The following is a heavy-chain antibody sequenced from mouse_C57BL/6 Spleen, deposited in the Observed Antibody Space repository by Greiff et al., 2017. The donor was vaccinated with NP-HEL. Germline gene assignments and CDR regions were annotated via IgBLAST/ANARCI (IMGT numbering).Heavy chain of an antibody. CDR1: GYSITSGYY. Sequence: EVKLQESGPGLVKPSQSLSLTCSVTGYSITSGYYWNWIRQFPGNKLEWMGYISYDGSNNYNPSLKNRISITRDTSKNQFFLKLNSVTTEDTATYYCARGGYYDGGGLFDYWGQGTTLTVSS. CDR3: ARGGYYDGGGLFDY. J-gene: IGHJ2*01. D-gene: IGHD1-1*01. CDR2: ISYDGSN. V-gene: IGHV3-6*01.